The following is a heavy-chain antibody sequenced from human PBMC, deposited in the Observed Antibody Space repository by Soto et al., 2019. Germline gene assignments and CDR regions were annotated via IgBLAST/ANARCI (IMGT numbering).Heavy chain of an antibody. Sequence: SVKVSCKGSGGTFSSYAISWVRQAPGQGLEWIGGIIPIFGTAKYAQKFPGRVTITADECTRTAHMEPSSMSSEDTAVYYGAGGLQVDTGMVTVYYYYGMDVRGQGTTVTVSS. D-gene: IGHD5-18*01. CDR3: AGGLQVDTGMVTVYYYYGMDV. CDR1: GGTFSSYA. J-gene: IGHJ6*02. V-gene: IGHV1-69*13. CDR2: IIPIFGTA.